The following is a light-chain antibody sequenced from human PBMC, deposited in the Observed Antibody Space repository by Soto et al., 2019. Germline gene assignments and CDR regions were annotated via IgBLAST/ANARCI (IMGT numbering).Light chain of an antibody. CDR2: GAS. J-gene: IGKJ1*01. CDR1: QRVASAY. CDR3: QQYGASRWR. Sequence: EIVLTQSPGTLSLSPGERASLSCRARQRVASAYLAWYQHQPGQAPMLLIFGASSRATGIPNRFSGSGSGTDFTLTISRLEPEDYAVYYCQQYGASRWRFGQGTKVEAK. V-gene: IGKV3-20*01.